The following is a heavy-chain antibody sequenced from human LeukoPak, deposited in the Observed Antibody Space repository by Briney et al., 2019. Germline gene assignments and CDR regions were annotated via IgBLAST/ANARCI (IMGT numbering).Heavy chain of an antibody. CDR3: AKLAGTGTTPTDY. Sequence: GGSLRLSCAASGFTFSNYAMSWVRQAPGKGLEWVSVISGSGGNTDYADSVKGRFTISRDNSKNTLSLQMNSLRAEDTAVYYCAKLAGTGTTPTDYWGQGTLVTVSS. CDR2: ISGSGGNT. J-gene: IGHJ4*02. D-gene: IGHD1-1*01. V-gene: IGHV3-23*01. CDR1: GFTFSNYA.